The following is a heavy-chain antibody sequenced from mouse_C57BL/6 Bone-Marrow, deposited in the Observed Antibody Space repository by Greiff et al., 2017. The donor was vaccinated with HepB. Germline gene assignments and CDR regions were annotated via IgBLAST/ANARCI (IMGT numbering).Heavy chain of an antibody. CDR3: ARCTTADYYYAMDY. CDR2: IYPRSGNT. D-gene: IGHD1-2*01. J-gene: IGHJ4*01. Sequence: VKLMESGAELARPGASVKLSCKASGYTFTSYGISWVKQRTGQGLEWIGEIYPRSGNTYYNEKFKGKATLTADKSSSTAYMELRSLTSEDSAVYFCARCTTADYYYAMDYWGQGTSVTVSS. V-gene: IGHV1-81*01. CDR1: GYTFTSYG.